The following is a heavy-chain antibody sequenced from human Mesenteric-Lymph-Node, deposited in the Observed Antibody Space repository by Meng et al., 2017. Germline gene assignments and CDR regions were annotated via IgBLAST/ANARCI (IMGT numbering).Heavy chain of an antibody. CDR1: GYTFTNYN. Sequence: VRFGPEWKMPGDSGSVSSKCSGYTFTNYNMHWVRQAPGQGLEWMGITNTSVGYTSHAQKFQGRVTMTRDTSTSTVHMEVSSLRSADTAVYYCARASRVLGGFDYWGQGTLVTVSS. J-gene: IGHJ4*02. CDR2: TNTSVGYT. CDR3: ARASRVLGGFDY. V-gene: IGHV1-46*01. D-gene: IGHD3-16*01.